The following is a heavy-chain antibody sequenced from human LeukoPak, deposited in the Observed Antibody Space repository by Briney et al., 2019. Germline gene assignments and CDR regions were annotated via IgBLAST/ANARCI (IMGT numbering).Heavy chain of an antibody. CDR1: GFTFSSYA. CDR2: ISSNGGST. Sequence: GGSLRLSCAASGFTFSSYAIYWVRQAPGKELEYVSAISSNGGSTYYANSVKGRFTISRDNSENTLYLQMNSLRAEDTAVYYCARDYYDSSGYYQGGYWGQGTLVTVSS. V-gene: IGHV3-64*01. D-gene: IGHD3-22*01. J-gene: IGHJ4*02. CDR3: ARDYYDSSGYYQGGY.